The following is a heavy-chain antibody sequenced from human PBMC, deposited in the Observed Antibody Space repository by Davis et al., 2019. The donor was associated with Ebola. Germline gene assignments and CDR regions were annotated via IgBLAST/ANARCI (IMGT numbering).Heavy chain of an antibody. CDR1: RDTFNKYA. J-gene: IGHJ5*02. CDR3: AKNDTVSKWFDP. V-gene: IGHV1-69*10. CDR2: IIPILGKA. Sequence: SVKVSCKTSRDTFNKYAISWVRQAPGQGLEWMGGIIPILGKANYPQKFQGRVTLTADESTTTAYMELSGLSSDDTATYYCAKNDTVSKWFDPWGQGTLVTVSS. D-gene: IGHD4-11*01.